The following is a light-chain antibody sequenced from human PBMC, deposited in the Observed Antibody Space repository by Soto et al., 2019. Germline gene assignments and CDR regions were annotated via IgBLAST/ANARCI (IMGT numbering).Light chain of an antibody. CDR1: QSVSSY. V-gene: IGKV3-11*01. CDR3: QQRSNWPLT. CDR2: GAS. Sequence: EIVLTQSPATLALSPGERATLSCRASQSVSSYLAWFQQKPGQAPRLLIYGASNMATGIPARFSGSGSGTDFTLTISSLEPEDFALYYCQQRSNWPLTFGGGTKVEIK. J-gene: IGKJ4*01.